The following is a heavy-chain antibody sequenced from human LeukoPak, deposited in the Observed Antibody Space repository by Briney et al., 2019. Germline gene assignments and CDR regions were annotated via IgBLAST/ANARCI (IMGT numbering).Heavy chain of an antibody. V-gene: IGHV3-7*01. CDR3: ARDIGAWSAY. CDR1: VFTLSSHW. J-gene: IGHJ4*02. CDR2: IKQDESEI. D-gene: IGHD6-19*01. Sequence: GGSLRLSCVASVFTLSSHWMHWVRQAPGKGLEWVANIKQDESEIYYVDSVKGRFTISRDNAENSLYLQMNSLRAEDTAVYYCARDIGAWSAYWGQGTLVTVSS.